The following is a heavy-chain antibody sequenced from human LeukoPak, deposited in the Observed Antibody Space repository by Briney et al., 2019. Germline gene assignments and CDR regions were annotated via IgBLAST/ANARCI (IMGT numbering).Heavy chain of an antibody. V-gene: IGHV3-23*01. D-gene: IGHD6-13*01. J-gene: IGHJ4*02. CDR2: ISGSGGST. CDR3: AKEGPPYSSSWYCFDY. CDR1: GFTFSSYA. Sequence: GGSLRLSCAASGFTFSSYAMSWVRQAPGKGLEWVSAISGSGGSTYYADSVKGRFTISRDNSKNTLYLQMNSLRAEDTAVYYCAKEGPPYSSSWYCFDYWGQGTLVTVSS.